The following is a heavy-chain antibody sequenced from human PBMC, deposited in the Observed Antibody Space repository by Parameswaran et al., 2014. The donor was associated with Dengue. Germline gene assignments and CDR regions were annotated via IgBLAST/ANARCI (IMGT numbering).Heavy chain of an antibody. Sequence: GGSLRLSCAASGFTFSNYWMHWVRQVPGKGLVWVSHINTDGSSTNYADSVKGRFTISRDNAKNTLYLQMNSLRAEDTAVYYCARDSTYCRSTRCKMEDFYYYGMDVWGQGTTVTVSS. D-gene: IGHD2-2*01. CDR2: INTDGSST. CDR3: ARDSTYCRSTRCKMEDFYYYGMDV. J-gene: IGHJ6*02. V-gene: IGHV3-74*01. CDR1: GFTFSNYW.